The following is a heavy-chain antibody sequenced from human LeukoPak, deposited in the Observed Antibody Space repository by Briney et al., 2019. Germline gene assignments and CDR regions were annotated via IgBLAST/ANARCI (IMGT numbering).Heavy chain of an antibody. Sequence: SETLSLTCSVSGGSISSSTYSWGWIRQPPGKGLEWIGSIYYSGSSYYNPSLKSRVTTSVDTSKNHFSLKLSSVTAADTAVYYCARETRGTVGSYWGRGTLVTVSS. CDR1: GGSISSSTYS. J-gene: IGHJ4*02. V-gene: IGHV4-39*02. D-gene: IGHD4-23*01. CDR2: IYYSGSS. CDR3: ARETRGTVGSY.